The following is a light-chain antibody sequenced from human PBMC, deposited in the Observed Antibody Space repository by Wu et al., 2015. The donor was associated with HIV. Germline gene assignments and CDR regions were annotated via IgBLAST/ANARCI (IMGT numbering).Light chain of an antibody. J-gene: IGKJ5*01. CDR1: HSVSSR. CDR2: DAS. CDR3: QRYNDWPAT. Sequence: ERVMTQSPVTLSVSPGERVTLSCRASHSVSSRLAWYQHKAGQAPRLLIYDASTRATDIPARFSGSASGTEFTLTISSLQSEDFAVYFCQRYNDWPATFGQGTRL. V-gene: IGKV3-15*01.